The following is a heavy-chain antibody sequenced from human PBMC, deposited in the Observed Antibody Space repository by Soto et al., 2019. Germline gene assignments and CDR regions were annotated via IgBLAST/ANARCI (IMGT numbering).Heavy chain of an antibody. CDR2: IYYSGST. V-gene: IGHV4-34*01. D-gene: IGHD3-10*01. Sequence: SETLSLTCAVYGGSFSGYYWNWIRQPPGKGLEWIGSIYYSGSTYYNPSLKSRVTISVDTSKNQFSLKLSSVTAADTAVYYCATSGDRYYYYGMDVWGQGTTVTV. CDR1: GGSFSGYY. J-gene: IGHJ6*02. CDR3: ATSGDRYYYYGMDV.